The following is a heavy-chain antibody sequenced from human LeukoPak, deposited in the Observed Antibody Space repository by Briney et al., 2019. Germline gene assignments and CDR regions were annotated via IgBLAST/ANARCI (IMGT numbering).Heavy chain of an antibody. Sequence: PSQTLSLTCTVSGGSISSGSYYWSWIRQPAGKALEWIGRIYTSGSTNYNPSLKSRVTISVDTSKNQFSLKLSSVTAADTAVYYCARGYDGSGYYYRNWYFDLWGRGTLVTVSS. V-gene: IGHV4-61*02. CDR1: GGSISSGSYY. CDR2: IYTSGST. J-gene: IGHJ2*01. CDR3: ARGYDGSGYYYRNWYFDL. D-gene: IGHD3-22*01.